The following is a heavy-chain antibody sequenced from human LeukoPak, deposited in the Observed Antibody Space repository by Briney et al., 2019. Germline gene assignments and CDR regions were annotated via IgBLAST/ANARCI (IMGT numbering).Heavy chain of an antibody. V-gene: IGHV4-59*01. D-gene: IGHD6-19*01. CDR1: GGPISSYC. CDR2: VYYSGST. CDR3: ARVPGGSGRLRYYYYGMDV. J-gene: IGHJ6*02. Sequence: PSETLSLTCTVSGGPISSYCWSWIRQPPGKGLEWIRYVYYSGSTNYNPSLKSRVTISVDTSQNLFSLKLSSVTAADTAVYYCARVPGGSGRLRYYYYGMDVWGQGTTVTVSS.